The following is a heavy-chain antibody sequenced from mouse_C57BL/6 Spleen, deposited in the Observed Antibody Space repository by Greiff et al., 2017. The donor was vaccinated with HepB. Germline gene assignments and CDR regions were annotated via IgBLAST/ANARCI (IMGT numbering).Heavy chain of an antibody. Sequence: EVQLQESGPGLVKPSQSLSLTCSVTGYSITSGYYWNWIRQFPGNKLEWMGYISYDGSNNYNPSLKNRISITRDTSKNQFFLKLNSVTTEDTDTYYCARDHGYWGQGTTLTVSS. V-gene: IGHV3-6*01. CDR1: GYSITSGYY. J-gene: IGHJ2*01. CDR3: ARDHGY. CDR2: ISYDGSN.